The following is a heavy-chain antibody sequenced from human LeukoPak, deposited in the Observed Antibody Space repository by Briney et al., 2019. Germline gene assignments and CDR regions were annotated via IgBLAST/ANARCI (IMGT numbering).Heavy chain of an antibody. CDR2: IYYSGST. V-gene: IGHV4-59*08. Sequence: SETLSLTCTVSGGSISSFHWSWIRQPPGKGLEWIGYIYYSGSTNYNPSLKNRVTISVDTSRNQFSLTLTSVTAADTAVYYCARHQRVDTSGWPDAFDVWGPGTMVTVSS. J-gene: IGHJ3*01. D-gene: IGHD6-19*01. CDR3: ARHQRVDTSGWPDAFDV. CDR1: GGSISSFH.